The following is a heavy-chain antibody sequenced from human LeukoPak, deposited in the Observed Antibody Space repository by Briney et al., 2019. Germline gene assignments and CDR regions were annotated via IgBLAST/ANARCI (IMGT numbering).Heavy chain of an antibody. CDR1: GFTFSSYS. D-gene: IGHD3-16*01. V-gene: IGHV4-39*07. CDR2: IYYSGST. CDR3: GRALIRRAIDY. J-gene: IGHJ4*02. Sequence: PGGSLRLSCAASGFTFSSYSMNCVRQPPGKGLEWIGSIYYSGSTYYNPSLMSRVTISEDASKHQFSLKLSSVTAADTAVYYCGRALIRRAIDYWGQGTLVTVSS.